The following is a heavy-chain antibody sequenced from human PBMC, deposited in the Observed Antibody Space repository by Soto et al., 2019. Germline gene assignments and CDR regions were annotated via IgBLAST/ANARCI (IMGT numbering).Heavy chain of an antibody. V-gene: IGHV3-9*01. CDR3: TNRRYVRPGFDAFDL. CDR1: GFTFEDYS. D-gene: IGHD1-20*01. J-gene: IGHJ3*01. CDR2: ISGNSGSS. Sequence: GGSLRLSCVASGFTFEDYSLHWVRQVPGKGLEWVAGISGNSGSSGYADSPRGRFTVSRDNAKNSLFLQMSSLSPDDTAMYYCTNRRYVRPGFDAFDLWGQGTMVTVSS.